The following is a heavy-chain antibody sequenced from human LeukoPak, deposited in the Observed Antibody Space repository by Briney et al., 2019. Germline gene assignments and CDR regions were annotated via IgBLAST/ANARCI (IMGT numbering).Heavy chain of an antibody. J-gene: IGHJ4*02. CDR3: ASTTMAIPGDY. CDR2: ISGSGGST. CDR1: GFTFSSYA. D-gene: IGHD5-18*01. Sequence: GGSLRLSCAASGFTFSSYAMSWVRQAPGKGLEWVSAISGSGGSTYYADSVKGRFTISRDNAKNTLYLQMNSLRGEDTAVYYCASTTMAIPGDYWGQGTLVTVSS. V-gene: IGHV3-23*01.